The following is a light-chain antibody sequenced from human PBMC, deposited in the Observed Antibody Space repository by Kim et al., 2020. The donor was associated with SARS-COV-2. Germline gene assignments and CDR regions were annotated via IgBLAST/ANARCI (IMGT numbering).Light chain of an antibody. CDR1: SGSIASNY. Sequence: KLTQPHSVSESPGKTVTISCTRSSGSIASNYVQWYQQRPGSAPTTVIYEDNQRPSGVPDRFSGSIDSSSNSASLTISGLKTEDEADYYCQSYDSSNRVFGGGTQLTVL. CDR2: EDN. J-gene: IGLJ3*02. V-gene: IGLV6-57*03. CDR3: QSYDSSNRV.